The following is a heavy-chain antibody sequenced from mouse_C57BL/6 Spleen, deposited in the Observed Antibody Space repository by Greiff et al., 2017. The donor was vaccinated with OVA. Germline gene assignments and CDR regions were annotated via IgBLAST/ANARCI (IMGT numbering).Heavy chain of an antibody. CDR1: GFTFSDYG. J-gene: IGHJ4*01. CDR2: ISSGSSTI. V-gene: IGHV5-17*01. Sequence: EVKLVESGGGLVKPGGSLKLSCAASGFTFSDYGMHWVRQAPEKGLEWVAYISSGSSTIYYADTVKGRFTISRDNAKNTLFLQMTSLRSEDRAMYYCARAYFYAMGYWGQGTSVTVSS. D-gene: IGHD2-10*01. CDR3: ARAYFYAMGY.